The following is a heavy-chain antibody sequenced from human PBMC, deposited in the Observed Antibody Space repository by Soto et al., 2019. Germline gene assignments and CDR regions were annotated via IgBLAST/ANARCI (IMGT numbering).Heavy chain of an antibody. D-gene: IGHD5-12*01. J-gene: IGHJ6*03. V-gene: IGHV4-39*01. CDR1: GGSISSSSYY. Sequence: QLQLEESGPGLVKPSETLSLTCTVSGGSISSSSYYWGWIRQSPGKGLEWIGSFYYSGSTYYSPSLTSRVTISGDTSKKQISLRLSSVTATDTAVYYCARISVASRYMDVWGKGATVTVSS. CDR2: FYYSGST. CDR3: ARISVASRYMDV.